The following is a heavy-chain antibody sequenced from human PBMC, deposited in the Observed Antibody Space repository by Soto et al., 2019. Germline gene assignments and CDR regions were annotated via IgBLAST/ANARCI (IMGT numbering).Heavy chain of an antibody. CDR1: GFTFSSYW. CDR3: VSAGTVGSAFDY. J-gene: IGHJ4*02. CDR2: IRSDGSST. Sequence: PGGSLRLSCAASGFTFSSYWMHWVRQAPGKGLVWVSRIRSDGSSTSYADSVKDRFSISRDNAKNTLFLQMNSLRAEDTAVYYCVSAGTVGSAFDYWAQGTLVTVSS. D-gene: IGHD1-26*01. V-gene: IGHV3-74*01.